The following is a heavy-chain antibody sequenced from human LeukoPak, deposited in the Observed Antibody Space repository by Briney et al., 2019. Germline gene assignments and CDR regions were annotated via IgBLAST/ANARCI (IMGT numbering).Heavy chain of an antibody. CDR3: ARDRAAMVPYYFDY. Sequence: SVKASCKASGGTFGSYAISWVRQAPGQGLDWMGRIIPIFGTANYAQKFHGRVMLTTGESTGTDDMVLSSLRSEDTAVYYCARDRAAMVPYYFDYWGQGTLLSVSS. V-gene: IGHV1-69*05. D-gene: IGHD5-18*01. CDR1: GGTFGSYA. J-gene: IGHJ4*02. CDR2: IIPIFGTA.